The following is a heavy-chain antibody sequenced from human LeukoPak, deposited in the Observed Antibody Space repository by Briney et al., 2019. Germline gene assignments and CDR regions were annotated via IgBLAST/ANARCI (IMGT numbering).Heavy chain of an antibody. CDR3: ARDRWPCSGGSCYPTEPVDY. D-gene: IGHD2-15*01. Sequence: PGGSLRLSCAASGFTFSSYSMNWVRQAPGKGLEWVSYISSSSSTIYYADSVKGRFTISRDNAKNSLYLQMNSLRDEDTAVYYCARDRWPCSGGSCYPTEPVDYWGQGTLVTVSS. J-gene: IGHJ4*02. V-gene: IGHV3-48*02. CDR2: ISSSSSTI. CDR1: GFTFSSYS.